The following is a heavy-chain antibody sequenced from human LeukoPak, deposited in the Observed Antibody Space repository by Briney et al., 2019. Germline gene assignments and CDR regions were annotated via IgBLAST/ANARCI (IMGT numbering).Heavy chain of an antibody. Sequence: ASVKVSCKASGYTFTSYDINWVRQATGQGLEWMGWMNPNSGNTGYAQKFQGRVTITRNTSISTAYMELSSLRSEDTAVYYCTREEGYYGSGSYYEYWGQGTLVTVPS. J-gene: IGHJ4*02. CDR2: MNPNSGNT. V-gene: IGHV1-8*03. CDR1: GYTFTSYD. CDR3: TREEGYYGSGSYYEY. D-gene: IGHD3-10*01.